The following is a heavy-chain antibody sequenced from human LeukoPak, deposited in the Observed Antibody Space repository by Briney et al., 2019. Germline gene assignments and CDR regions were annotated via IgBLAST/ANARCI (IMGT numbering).Heavy chain of an antibody. CDR1: GFTFSSYA. Sequence: GGSLRLSCAASGFTFSSYAMSWVRQAPGKGLEWVSTVSGSGGRTDYADCVKGRFTISRDNPKNTLYLRMNSLRAEDTAVYYCAKDRGHCINGVCHNYYYMDVWGKGTTVTVSS. D-gene: IGHD2-8*01. V-gene: IGHV3-23*01. CDR2: VSGSGGRT. J-gene: IGHJ6*03. CDR3: AKDRGHCINGVCHNYYYMDV.